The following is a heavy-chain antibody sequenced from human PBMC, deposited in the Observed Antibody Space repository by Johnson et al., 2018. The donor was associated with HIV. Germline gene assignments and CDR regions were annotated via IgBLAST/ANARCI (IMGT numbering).Heavy chain of an antibody. CDR2: INYDGTNT. J-gene: IGHJ3*02. V-gene: IGHV3-20*04. D-gene: IGHD3-22*01. Sequence: VQLVESGGGVVRPGESLGLSCAASEFTFGDYDMAWVRVAPGKGLEWVSGINYDGTNTSYADFVKGRFTISRDNAKNTLFLQMNSLRAEDTAVYYCAIVVIRGDAFDIWGQGTMVTVSS. CDR1: EFTFGDYD. CDR3: AIVVIRGDAFDI.